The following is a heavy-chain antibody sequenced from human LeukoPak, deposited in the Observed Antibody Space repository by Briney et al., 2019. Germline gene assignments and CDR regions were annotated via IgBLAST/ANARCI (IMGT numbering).Heavy chain of an antibody. J-gene: IGHJ3*02. Sequence: PGGSLRPSCAAAGFTFSNYWMSWVRQAPGKWLEWVANIKQEGRETYYVDSVKGRFTISRDNAESLIYLQMNSLRDEDTAVYYCARGYCDSTMCYAGAFDIWGQGTMVTVSA. CDR2: IKQEGRET. CDR3: ARGYCDSTMCYAGAFDI. CDR1: GFTFSNYW. V-gene: IGHV3-7*04. D-gene: IGHD2-2*01.